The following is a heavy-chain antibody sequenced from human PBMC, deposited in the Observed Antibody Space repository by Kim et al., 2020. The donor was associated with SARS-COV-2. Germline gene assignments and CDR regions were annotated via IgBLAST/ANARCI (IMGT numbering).Heavy chain of an antibody. V-gene: IGHV3-9*01. Sequence: GGSLRLSCTASGYTFADYAMHWVRQAPGKGLEWVSGISWNGYTINYADSVRGRFTISRDNAKNSLYLQMNSLRPEDTALYYCAKRAGYGDFLWYFDLWGRGTLGTVSS. CDR1: GYTFADYA. CDR2: ISWNGYTI. J-gene: IGHJ2*01. D-gene: IGHD4-17*01. CDR3: AKRAGYGDFLWYFDL.